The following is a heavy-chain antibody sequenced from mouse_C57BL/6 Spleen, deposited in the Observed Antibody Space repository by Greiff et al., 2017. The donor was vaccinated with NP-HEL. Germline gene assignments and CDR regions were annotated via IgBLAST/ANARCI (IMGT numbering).Heavy chain of an antibody. Sequence: QVQLQQPGAELVRPGSSVKLSCKASGYTFTSYWMHWVKQRPIQGLEWIGNIDPSDSETHYNQKFKDKATLTVDKSSSTAYMQLSSRTSEDSAVYYCARSGYYGSSYWYFDVWGTGTTVTVSS. D-gene: IGHD1-1*01. V-gene: IGHV1-52*01. CDR2: IDPSDSET. J-gene: IGHJ1*03. CDR3: ARSGYYGSSYWYFDV. CDR1: GYTFTSYW.